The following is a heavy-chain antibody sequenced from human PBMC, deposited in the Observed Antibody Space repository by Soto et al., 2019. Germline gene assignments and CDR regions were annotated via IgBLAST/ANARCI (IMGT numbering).Heavy chain of an antibody. CDR1: GGTYSSYA. CDR3: ARDNDFWSGYYVKEFDY. CDR2: IIPIFGTA. V-gene: IGHV1-69*05. D-gene: IGHD3-3*01. J-gene: IGHJ4*02. Sequence: GTSVKVTCKDSGGTYSSYASSWVRQAPGQGLEWMGGIIPIFGTANYAQKFQGRVTMTRNTSISTAYMELSSLRSEDTAVYYCARDNDFWSGYYVKEFDYWGQGTLVTVSS.